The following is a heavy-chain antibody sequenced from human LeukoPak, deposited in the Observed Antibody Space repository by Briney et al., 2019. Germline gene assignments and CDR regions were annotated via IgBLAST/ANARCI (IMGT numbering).Heavy chain of an antibody. CDR2: ITGDGGYT. D-gene: IGHD6-19*01. J-gene: IGHJ4*02. V-gene: IGHV3-64*01. CDR1: GFTFSTYV. Sequence: RPGGSLRLSCAPSGFTFSTYVMQCAPQAPGKGLEYVSAITGDGGYTYYATSVKGRFTISRDNSTNTLYLQMNYLRAEDTAVYYCANNGGVAVAGSFVNCGQGDLVTVSS. CDR3: ANNGGVAVAGSFVN.